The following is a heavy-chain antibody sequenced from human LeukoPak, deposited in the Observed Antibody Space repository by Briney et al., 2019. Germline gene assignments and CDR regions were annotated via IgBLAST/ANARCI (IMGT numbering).Heavy chain of an antibody. Sequence: EASVTVSCKASGFTFTSSAMQWVRQARGQRLEWIGGIVVGSGNTNYAQKFQERVTITRDMSTSTAYMELSSLRSEDTAVYYCAASPYSNYVPYDYWGQGTLVTVSS. CDR3: AASPYSNYVPYDY. V-gene: IGHV1-58*02. J-gene: IGHJ4*02. CDR1: GFTFTSSA. D-gene: IGHD4-11*01. CDR2: IVVGSGNT.